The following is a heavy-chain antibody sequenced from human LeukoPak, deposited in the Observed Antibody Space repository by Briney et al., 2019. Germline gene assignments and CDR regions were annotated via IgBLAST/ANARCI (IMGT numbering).Heavy chain of an antibody. J-gene: IGHJ4*02. Sequence: PSETLSLTCTVSGGSISSYYWSWLRQPPGKGLEWIGYIYYSGSTNYNPSLKSRVTISVGTSKNQFSLKLSSVTAADTAVYYCARHGWLSVGSAAFDYWGQGTLVTVSS. V-gene: IGHV4-59*08. D-gene: IGHD5-24*01. CDR1: GGSISSYY. CDR3: ARHGWLSVGSAAFDY. CDR2: IYYSGST.